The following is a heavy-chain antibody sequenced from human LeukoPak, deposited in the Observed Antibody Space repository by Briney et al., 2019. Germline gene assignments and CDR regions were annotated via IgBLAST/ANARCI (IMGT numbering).Heavy chain of an antibody. Sequence: SETLSLTCTVSGGSISSYYWSWVRQPPGKGLEWVGYIYYSGNTNYNPSLKSRLTMSADRSRNQFSLNLNSVTAADTAVYYCARINWNYFDYWGQGILVTVSS. CDR2: IYYSGNT. CDR3: ARINWNYFDY. V-gene: IGHV4-59*08. J-gene: IGHJ4*02. CDR1: GGSISSYY. D-gene: IGHD1-1*01.